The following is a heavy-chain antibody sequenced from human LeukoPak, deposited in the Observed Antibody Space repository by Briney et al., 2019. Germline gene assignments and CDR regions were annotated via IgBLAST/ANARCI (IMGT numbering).Heavy chain of an antibody. CDR3: AKDRGGKRVDY. D-gene: IGHD3-16*01. CDR2: IGSTGSYI. V-gene: IGHV3-21*01. CDR1: GFTFSSYS. J-gene: IGHJ4*02. Sequence: GGSLRLSCAASGFTFSSYSMNWVRQAPGKGLEWVSSIGSTGSYIYYADSVKGRFTISRDNAKNSLYLQMNSLRAEDTAVYYCAKDRGGKRVDYWGQGTLVTVSS.